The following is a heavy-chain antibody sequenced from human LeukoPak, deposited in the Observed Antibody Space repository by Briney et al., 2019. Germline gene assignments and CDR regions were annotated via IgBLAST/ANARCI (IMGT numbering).Heavy chain of an antibody. CDR2: IGHDGGHQ. J-gene: IGHJ4*02. Sequence: GGSLRVSCAASGFSFSSYIMHWVRQAPGKGLEWVAAIGHDGGHQDYADSVKGRFTISRDNSKNTVFLQIDSLRVEDTAVYFCAREIGGTAPDHWGQGTLVIVSS. CDR3: AREIGGTAPDH. CDR1: GFSFSSYI. D-gene: IGHD3-16*01. V-gene: IGHV3-33*01.